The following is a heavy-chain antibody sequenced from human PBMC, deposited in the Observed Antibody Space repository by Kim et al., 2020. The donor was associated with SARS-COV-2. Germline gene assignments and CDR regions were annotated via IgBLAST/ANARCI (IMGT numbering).Heavy chain of an antibody. Sequence: GGSLRLSCAASGFTFSSYEMNWVRQAPGKGLEWVSYISSSGSTIYYADSVKGRFTISRDNAKNSLYLQMNSLRAEDTAVYYCARGPGIDYYYYYGMDVWGQGTTVTVSS. CDR1: GFTFSSYE. V-gene: IGHV3-48*03. J-gene: IGHJ6*02. CDR3: ARGPGIDYYYYYGMDV. CDR2: ISSSGSTI. D-gene: IGHD2-15*01.